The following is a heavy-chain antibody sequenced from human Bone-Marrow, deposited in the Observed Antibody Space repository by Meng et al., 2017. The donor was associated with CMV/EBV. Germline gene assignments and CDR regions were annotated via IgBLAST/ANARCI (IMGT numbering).Heavy chain of an antibody. V-gene: IGHV3-15*01. D-gene: IGHD6-6*01. CDR1: GFTFSNAW. J-gene: IGHJ6*02. CDR2: IKSKADGGTT. CDR3: TTGIMQLVRGGYYYYGMDV. Sequence: GESLKISCAASGFTFSNAWMRWVRQAPGKGLEWVGRIKSKADGGTTDYAAPVKGRFTISRDDSKNTLYLQMNSLKTEDTAVYYCTTGIMQLVRGGYYYYGMDVWGQGTTVTVSS.